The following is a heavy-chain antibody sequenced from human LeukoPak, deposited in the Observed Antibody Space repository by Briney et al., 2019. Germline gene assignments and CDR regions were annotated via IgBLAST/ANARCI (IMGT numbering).Heavy chain of an antibody. CDR2: INPNSGDT. CDR3: ARDPQNIVVVPAAIIYYYMDV. D-gene: IGHD2-2*02. V-gene: IGHV1-2*02. CDR1: GYTFTGYY. Sequence: ASVKVSCKASGYTFTGYYMHWVRQAPGQGLQWMGWINPNSGDTGYAQKFQGRVTMTRDTSISTAYMELSRLRSDDTAVYYCARDPQNIVVVPAAIIYYYMDVWGKGTTVTVSS. J-gene: IGHJ6*03.